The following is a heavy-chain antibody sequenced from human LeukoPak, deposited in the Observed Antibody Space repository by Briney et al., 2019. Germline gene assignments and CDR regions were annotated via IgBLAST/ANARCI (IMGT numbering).Heavy chain of an antibody. D-gene: IGHD2-15*01. Sequence: PGGSLRLSCAASGFTFSTYWMHWVRQAPGKGLVWVSRVNSDGSSTNYADSVKGRFTISRDNARNSLYLQMNSLRAEDTAVYYCARDLSAGVVVAAASDYWGQGTLVTVSS. V-gene: IGHV3-74*01. CDR2: VNSDGSST. CDR3: ARDLSAGVVVAAASDY. CDR1: GFTFSTYW. J-gene: IGHJ4*02.